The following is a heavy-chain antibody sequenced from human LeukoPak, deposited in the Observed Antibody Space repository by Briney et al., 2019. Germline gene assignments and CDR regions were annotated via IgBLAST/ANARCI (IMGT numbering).Heavy chain of an antibody. CDR1: GFTFSSYA. CDR2: ISGSGGST. V-gene: IGHV3-23*01. Sequence: GGSLRLSCAASGFTFSSYAMSWVRQAPGKGLEWVSAISGSGGSTYYADSVKGRFTISRDNSKNTLYLQMNSLRAEDTAVYYCAKDVGYCSSPSCYIFDYWGQGTLVTVSS. CDR3: AKDVGYCSSPSCYIFDY. J-gene: IGHJ4*02. D-gene: IGHD2-2*02.